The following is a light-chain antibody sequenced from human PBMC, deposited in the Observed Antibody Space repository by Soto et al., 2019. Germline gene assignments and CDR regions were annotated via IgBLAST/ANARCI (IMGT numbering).Light chain of an antibody. CDR1: SSDVGGYNY. Sequence: QSALTQPASVSGSPGQSITISCTGTSSDVGGYNYVSWYQQHPGKAPKLMIYEVIRRPSGISNRFSGSKSGNTASLTISTLQAEDEAEYYCSSYTTSSTVVFGGGTKLTVL. J-gene: IGLJ3*02. CDR2: EVI. CDR3: SSYTTSSTVV. V-gene: IGLV2-14*01.